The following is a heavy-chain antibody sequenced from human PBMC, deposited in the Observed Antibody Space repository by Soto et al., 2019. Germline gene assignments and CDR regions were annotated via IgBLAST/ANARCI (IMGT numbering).Heavy chain of an antibody. Sequence: GSLRLSCAASGFTFSSYGMHWVRQAPGKGLEWVAVIWYDGSNKYYADSVKGRFTISRDNSKNTLYLQMNSLRAEDTAVYYCARDIAAAGTSYYYYGMDVWGQGTTVTVS. CDR3: ARDIAAAGTSYYYYGMDV. V-gene: IGHV3-33*01. CDR1: GFTFSSYG. CDR2: IWYDGSNK. D-gene: IGHD6-13*01. J-gene: IGHJ6*02.